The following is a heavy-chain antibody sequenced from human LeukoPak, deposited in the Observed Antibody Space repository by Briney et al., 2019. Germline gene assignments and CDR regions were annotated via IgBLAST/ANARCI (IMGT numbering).Heavy chain of an antibody. V-gene: IGHV3-74*01. J-gene: IGHJ1*01. CDR2: INTDGSST. D-gene: IGHD2-2*01. Sequence: GGSLRLSCAASGFIFSNYWMHWVRQAPGKGLVWVSRINTDGSSTNYADSVKGRFTISRDNAKNMLYLQMNGLRAEDTAVYYCARDLGYCSSTSCQPVGNFQHWGQGALVTVSS. CDR1: GFIFSNYW. CDR3: ARDLGYCSSTSCQPVGNFQH.